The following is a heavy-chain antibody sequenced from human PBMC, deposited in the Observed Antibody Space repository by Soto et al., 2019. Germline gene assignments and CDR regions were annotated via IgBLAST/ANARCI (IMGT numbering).Heavy chain of an antibody. Sequence: QITLKESGPTLVKPTQTLTLTCTFSGFSLSTSGVGVGWIRQPPGKALEWVTPIYWDDDKRYSPSLKSRITITKDTSKSQVVLTLSNMDPVDTGKYYCARHIPSGYNDAFDIWGQGTMVTVSS. CDR2: IYWDDDK. J-gene: IGHJ3*02. CDR1: GFSLSTSGVG. CDR3: ARHIPSGYNDAFDI. D-gene: IGHD3-9*01. V-gene: IGHV2-5*02.